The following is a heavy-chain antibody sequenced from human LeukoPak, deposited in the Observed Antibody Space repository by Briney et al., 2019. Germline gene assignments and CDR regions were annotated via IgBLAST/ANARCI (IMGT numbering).Heavy chain of an antibody. CDR1: GYTFTGYY. J-gene: IGHJ4*02. D-gene: IGHD3-22*01. CDR2: INPNSGDT. V-gene: IGHV1-2*02. CDR3: ARGDSSPYYYFDY. Sequence: ASVKVSCKASGYTFTGYYLHWVRQAPGQGLEWMGWINPNSGDTNYAQKFQGRVTMTGDTSISTAYMELSRLRSDDTAVFYCARGDSSPYYYFDYWGQGTLVTVSS.